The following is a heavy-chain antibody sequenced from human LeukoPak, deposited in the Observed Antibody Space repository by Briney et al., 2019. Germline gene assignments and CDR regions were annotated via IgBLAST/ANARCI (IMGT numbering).Heavy chain of an antibody. Sequence: SETLSLTCTVSGGSISSYYWNWIRQPPGKGLEWIGYIYYSGSTNYNTSLKRRVIISIDTSKNQISLKLTSVTAADTAVYYCARVEGYGSASYYISWGQGTLVTVSS. V-gene: IGHV4-59*01. D-gene: IGHD3-10*01. CDR1: GGSISSYY. CDR2: IYYSGST. CDR3: ARVEGYGSASYYIS. J-gene: IGHJ5*02.